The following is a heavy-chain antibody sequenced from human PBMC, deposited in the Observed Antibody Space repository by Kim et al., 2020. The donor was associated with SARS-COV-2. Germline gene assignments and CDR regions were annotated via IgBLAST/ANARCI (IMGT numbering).Heavy chain of an antibody. Sequence: GGSLRHSCAASGFSFEDYPMHWVRQAPGKGLEWVSGINWNSGTIAYADSVKGRFTISRDNARNSLYLKMSSLRPEDTAFYYCVKDMDGSGMDDYWGQGTLVSVSS. CDR2: INWNSGTI. J-gene: IGHJ4*02. CDR1: GFSFEDYP. CDR3: VKDMDGSGMDDY. V-gene: IGHV3-9*01.